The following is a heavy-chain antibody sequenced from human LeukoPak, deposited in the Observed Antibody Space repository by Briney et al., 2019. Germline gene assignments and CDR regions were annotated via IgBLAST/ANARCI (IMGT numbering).Heavy chain of an antibody. CDR2: IGSSGSTI. CDR3: GRGGYCNGGTCYSLNAFDI. Sequence: PGGSLRLSCAATGFIFSSFEMNWVRQGPGKGLEWVSYIGSSGSTIYSDSVKGRFSISRDNAKNSLHLEMNSLRAEDTAGYYCGRGGYCNGGTCYSLNAFDIWGQGTMVTVSS. D-gene: IGHD2-15*01. J-gene: IGHJ3*02. V-gene: IGHV3-48*03. CDR1: GFIFSSFE.